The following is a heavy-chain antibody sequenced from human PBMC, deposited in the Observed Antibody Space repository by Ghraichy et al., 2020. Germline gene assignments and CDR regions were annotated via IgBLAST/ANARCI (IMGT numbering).Heavy chain of an antibody. J-gene: IGHJ4*02. D-gene: IGHD1-7*01. V-gene: IGHV4-31*03. Sequence: SETLSLTCTVSGGSISSGGYYWSWIRQHPGKGLEWIGYIYYSGSTYYNPSLKSRVTISVDTSKNQFSLKLSSVTAADTAVYYCARDRTGTYYFDYWGQGTLVTVSS. CDR2: IYYSGST. CDR3: ARDRTGTYYFDY. CDR1: GGSISSGGYY.